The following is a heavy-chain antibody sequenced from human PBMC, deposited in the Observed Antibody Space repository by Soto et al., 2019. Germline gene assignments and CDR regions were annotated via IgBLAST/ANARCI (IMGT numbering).Heavy chain of an antibody. CDR1: GGSISSYY. J-gene: IGHJ4*02. CDR3: ARDKITGLFDY. CDR2: IYYSGRP. Sequence: SETLSLTCTVSGGSISSYYWSWIRQPPGKGLEWIGYIYYSGRPYYNPSLKSRVTISVDTSKNQFSLKLTSVTAADTAVYYCARDKITGLFDYWGQGTLVTVSS. V-gene: IGHV4-59*12. D-gene: IGHD2-8*02.